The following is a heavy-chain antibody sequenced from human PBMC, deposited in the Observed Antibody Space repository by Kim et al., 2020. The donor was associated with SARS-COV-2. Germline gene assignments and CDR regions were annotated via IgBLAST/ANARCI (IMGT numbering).Heavy chain of an antibody. D-gene: IGHD3-16*01. V-gene: IGHV4-39*01. CDR1: GDSISTNNYY. CDR2: IFYTGTA. Sequence: SETLSLTCTVSGDSISTNNYYWVWSRQPPGKGLEWLGSIFYTGTAYYKSSLQSRLTMFVDTSKNQFSLKLTSVTAADTGVYYCARLDHDERRRFDPWGQGTLVTVSS. CDR3: ARLDHDERRRFDP. J-gene: IGHJ5*02.